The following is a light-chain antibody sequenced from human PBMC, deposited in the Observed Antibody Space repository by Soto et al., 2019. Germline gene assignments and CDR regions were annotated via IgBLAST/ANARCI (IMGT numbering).Light chain of an antibody. CDR1: SSNIGAGYD. CDR2: GNS. CDR3: QSYDSSRSVV. Sequence: QSVLTQPPSVSGAPGQRVTISCTGSSSNIGAGYDVHWYQQLPGTAPKILIYGNSNRPSWVPDRFSGSKSGTSASLAITGLQAEDEADYYCQSYDSSRSVVFGGGTKLTVL. V-gene: IGLV1-40*01. J-gene: IGLJ2*01.